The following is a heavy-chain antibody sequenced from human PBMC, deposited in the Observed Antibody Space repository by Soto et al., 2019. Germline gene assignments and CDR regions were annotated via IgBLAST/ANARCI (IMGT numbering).Heavy chain of an antibody. CDR2: IYTSGST. CDR3: ARVNCSGGSCYWGINWFDP. Sequence: SETLSLTCTVSGGSISSYYWSWIRQPAGKGLEWIGRIYTSGSTNYNPSLKSRVTMSVDTSKNQFSLKLSSVTAADTAVYYCARVNCSGGSCYWGINWFDPWGQGTLVTVSS. D-gene: IGHD2-15*01. V-gene: IGHV4-4*07. CDR1: GGSISSYY. J-gene: IGHJ5*02.